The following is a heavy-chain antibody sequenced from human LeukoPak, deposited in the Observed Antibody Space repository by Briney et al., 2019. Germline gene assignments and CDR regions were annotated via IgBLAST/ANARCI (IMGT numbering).Heavy chain of an antibody. D-gene: IGHD6-19*01. CDR1: GYTFTSYG. Sequence: ASVKVSCKASGYTFTSYGISWVRQAPGQGLEWMGWISAYNGNTNYAQKLQGRVTMTTDTSTSTAYMELRSLRSDDTAVYYCARDSVTSVAGTFRGRAYNWFDPWGQGTLVTVSS. CDR3: ARDSVTSVAGTFRGRAYNWFDP. V-gene: IGHV1-18*01. CDR2: ISAYNGNT. J-gene: IGHJ5*02.